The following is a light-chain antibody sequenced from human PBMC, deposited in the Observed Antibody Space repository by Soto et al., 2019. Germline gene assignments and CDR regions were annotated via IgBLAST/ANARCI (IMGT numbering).Light chain of an antibody. CDR2: GAS. V-gene: IGKV3D-20*02. J-gene: IGKJ5*01. CDR3: QQRSNWPPIT. CDR1: QSVSNNY. Sequence: TLTQRTRLLSPGERATPSWRGIQSVSNNYLAWYQQKPGQAPRLLIYGASNRATGIPDRFSGSGSGTDFTLTISSLEPEDAAVYYCQQRSNWPPITFGQGRLLEI.